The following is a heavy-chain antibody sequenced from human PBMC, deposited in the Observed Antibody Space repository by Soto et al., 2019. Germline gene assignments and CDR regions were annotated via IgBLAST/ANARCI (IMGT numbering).Heavy chain of an antibody. D-gene: IGHD3-3*01. CDR3: SKGSEYDVCRGYL. Sequence: QERLVQSGAEVRKPGSSVKVSCKVTGGTSTRYAINWVRQAPGQGLEWMGGIVPMFGTSKYAHKFQGRVTIIAYTSTNIAYMEMRILRSEGTSVYYYSKGSEYDVCRGYLWGQGTLVSVSS. V-gene: IGHV1-69*06. CDR1: GGTSTRYA. CDR2: IVPMFGTS. J-gene: IGHJ4*02.